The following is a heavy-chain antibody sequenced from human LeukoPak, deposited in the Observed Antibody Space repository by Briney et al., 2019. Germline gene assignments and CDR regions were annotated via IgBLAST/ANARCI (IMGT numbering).Heavy chain of an antibody. Sequence: PGGSLRLSCAASGFTFSSYAMSWVRQAPGKGLEWVSAINGSGGSTYYADSVKGRFTISRDNSKNTLYLQMNSLRAEDTAVYYCAKAQGWNYENWFDPWGQGTLVTVSS. J-gene: IGHJ5*02. CDR3: AKAQGWNYENWFDP. V-gene: IGHV3-23*01. CDR1: GFTFSSYA. CDR2: INGSGGST. D-gene: IGHD1-7*01.